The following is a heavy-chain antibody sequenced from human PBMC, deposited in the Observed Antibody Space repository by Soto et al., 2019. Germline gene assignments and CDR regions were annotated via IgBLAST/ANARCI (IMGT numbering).Heavy chain of an antibody. CDR3: ARHAAEGLFDY. J-gene: IGHJ4*02. CDR2: INPSGGST. V-gene: IGHV1-46*01. CDR1: GYTFTSYY. Sequence: ASVKVSCKASGYTFTSYYMHWVRQAPGQGLEWMGIINPSGGSTSYAQKFQGRVTMTRDTSTSTVYMELSGLRSDDTAVYYCARHAAEGLFDYWGQGTLVTVSS. D-gene: IGHD6-13*01.